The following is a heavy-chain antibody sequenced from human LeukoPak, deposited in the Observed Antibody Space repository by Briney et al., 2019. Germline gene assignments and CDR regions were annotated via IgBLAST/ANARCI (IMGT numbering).Heavy chain of an antibody. D-gene: IGHD1-14*01. J-gene: IGHJ5*02. CDR1: GYTFTSYD. V-gene: IGHV1-8*01. CDR2: MNPNSGNT. Sequence: GASVQVSCKASGYTFTSYDINWVRQATGQGLEWMGWMNPNSGNTGYAQKFQGRVTITRNTSISTAYMEVSSLRSEDTAVYYFARGRTNWFDPWGQGTLVTVSS. CDR3: ARGRTNWFDP.